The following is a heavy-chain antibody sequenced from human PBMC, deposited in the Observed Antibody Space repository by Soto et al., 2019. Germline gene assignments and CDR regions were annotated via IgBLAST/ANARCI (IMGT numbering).Heavy chain of an antibody. CDR2: IKQDGSDK. CDR3: ARVSAGWHYFDY. J-gene: IGHJ4*02. CDR1: GFSFSTYY. D-gene: IGHD6-19*01. V-gene: IGHV3-7*01. Sequence: GGSLRLSCAASGFSFSTYYMGWARQAPGKGLEWVANIKQDGSDKYYVDSVKGRFTISRDNTKNSLFLQMNSLRAEDTALYYCARVSAGWHYFDYWGQGTPVTVSS.